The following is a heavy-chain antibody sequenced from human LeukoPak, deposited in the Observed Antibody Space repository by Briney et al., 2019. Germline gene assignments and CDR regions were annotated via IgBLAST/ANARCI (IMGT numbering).Heavy chain of an antibody. CDR2: IAHHGSNN. J-gene: IGHJ4*02. CDR3: AKDGSWSCTD. D-gene: IGHD2-8*02. V-gene: IGHV3-30*02. CDR1: GFTSSRYA. Sequence: PGGSLRLSCAASGFTSSRYAMHWVRQGPGKGLEWVAYIAHHGSNNYYADSVKGRFSISRDNSKRTLYLQMNSLRADDTAVYYCAKDGSWSCTDWGQGTLVTVSS.